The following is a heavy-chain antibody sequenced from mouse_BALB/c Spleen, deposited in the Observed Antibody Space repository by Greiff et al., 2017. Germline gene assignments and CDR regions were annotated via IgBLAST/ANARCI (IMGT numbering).Heavy chain of an antibody. CDR3: ARFAY. Sequence: DVHLVESGGGLVQPGGSLKLSCAASGFTFSSYTMSWVRQTPEKRLEWVASISSGGSTYYPDSVKGRFTISRDNARNILYLQMSSLRSEYTAMYYCARFAYWGQGTLVTVSA. V-gene: IGHV5-6-5*01. J-gene: IGHJ3*01. CDR2: ISSGGST. CDR1: GFTFSSYT.